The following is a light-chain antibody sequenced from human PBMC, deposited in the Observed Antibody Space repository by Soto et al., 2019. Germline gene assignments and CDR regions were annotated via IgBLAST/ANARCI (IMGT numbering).Light chain of an antibody. V-gene: IGLV1-40*01. CDR2: GNS. J-gene: IGLJ2*01. CDR3: QSYDGSLSGRVV. Sequence: QSVLTQPPSVSGAPGQRVTISCTGSSSNIGAGYDVHWYQQLPGTAPKLLIYGNSNRPSGVPDRFSGSKSGTSASLAITGLQAEDEADYYCQSYDGSLSGRVVFGGGTKVTVL. CDR1: SSNIGAGYD.